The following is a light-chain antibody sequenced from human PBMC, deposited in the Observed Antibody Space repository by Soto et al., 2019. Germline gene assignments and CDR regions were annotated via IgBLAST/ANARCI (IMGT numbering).Light chain of an antibody. CDR2: SAS. J-gene: IGKJ4*01. CDR1: QGIHIH. CDR3: QYLNSFPLS. V-gene: IGKV1-9*01. Sequence: DIKLTQSPSFLSASEGDRVTITCRASQGIHIHLAWYQQKPGKAPKLLIDSASTLQSGVPSRFSGSGSGTDFSLTISSLQPEDVATYYCQYLNSFPLSFCGVAKVDIK.